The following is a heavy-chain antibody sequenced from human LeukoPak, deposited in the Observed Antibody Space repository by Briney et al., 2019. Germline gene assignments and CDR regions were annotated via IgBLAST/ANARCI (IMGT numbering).Heavy chain of an antibody. CDR2: ISGSGGST. J-gene: IGHJ4*02. CDR3: AKEKYYYDSSLFDY. V-gene: IGHV3-23*01. CDR1: GFMFSSNW. D-gene: IGHD3-22*01. Sequence: GGSLRLSCAASGFMFSSNWMSWVRQAPGKGLEWVSAISGSGGSTYYADSVKGRFTISRDNSKNTLYLQMNSLRAEDTAVYYCAKEKYYYDSSLFDYWGQGTLVTVSS.